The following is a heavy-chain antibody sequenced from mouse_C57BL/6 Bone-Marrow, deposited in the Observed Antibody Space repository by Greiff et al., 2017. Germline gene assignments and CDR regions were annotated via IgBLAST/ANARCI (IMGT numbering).Heavy chain of an antibody. V-gene: IGHV1-61*01. CDR3: ARRGSSSFDY. D-gene: IGHD1-1*01. Sequence: VQLQQPGAELVRPGSSVKLSCKASGYTFTSYWMDWVKQRPGPGLEWIGNIYPSDSETHYNQKFKDKATLTVDKSSSTAYMQLSSLTSRDSAVYYCARRGSSSFDYWGQGTTLTVSS. CDR2: IYPSDSET. J-gene: IGHJ2*01. CDR1: GYTFTSYW.